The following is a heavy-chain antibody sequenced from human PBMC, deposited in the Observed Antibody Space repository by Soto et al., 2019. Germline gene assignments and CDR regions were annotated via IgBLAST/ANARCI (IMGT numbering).Heavy chain of an antibody. CDR2: IMPVFGRP. CDR3: ARQLDYDTSGYYYAY. V-gene: IGHV1-69*13. CDR1: GGTFSKNT. Sequence: SVKVSCKASGGTFSKNTISWVRQAPGQGLEWMGGIMPVFGRPNYAQKFQGRVTITADEYTRTAYMELSRLKSDDTAVYYCARQLDYDTSGYYYAYWGQGTPVTVSS. J-gene: IGHJ4*02. D-gene: IGHD3-22*01.